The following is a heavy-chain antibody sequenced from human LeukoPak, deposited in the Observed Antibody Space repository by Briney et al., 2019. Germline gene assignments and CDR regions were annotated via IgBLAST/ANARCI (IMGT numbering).Heavy chain of an antibody. D-gene: IGHD6-13*01. V-gene: IGHV3-23*01. CDR3: ANLRGIAEEYNWFDP. CDR1: GFTFSSYA. Sequence: PGGSLRLSCAASGFTFSSYAMSWVRQAPGKGLEWVSAISGSGGSTYYADSVKGRFTISRDNSKNTPYLQMNSLRAEDTAVYYCANLRGIAEEYNWFDPWGQGTLVTVSS. J-gene: IGHJ5*02. CDR2: ISGSGGST.